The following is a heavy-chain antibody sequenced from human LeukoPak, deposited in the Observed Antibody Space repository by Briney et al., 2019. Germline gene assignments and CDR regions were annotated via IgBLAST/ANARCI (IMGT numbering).Heavy chain of an antibody. V-gene: IGHV3-9*01. D-gene: IGHD5-12*01. CDR2: ISWNSGSI. CDR1: GFTFYDYA. CDR3: AKISRAYDGYFDY. Sequence: GGSLRLSCAASGFTFYDYAMHWVRQAPGKGLEWVSGISWNSGSIGYADSVKGRFTISRDNAKNSLYLQMNSLRAEDTALYYCAKISRAYDGYFDYWGQGTLVTVSS. J-gene: IGHJ4*02.